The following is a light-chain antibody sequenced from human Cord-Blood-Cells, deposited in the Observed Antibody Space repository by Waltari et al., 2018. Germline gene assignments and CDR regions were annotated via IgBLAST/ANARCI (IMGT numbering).Light chain of an antibody. CDR1: QSVSSN. Sequence: EIVMTQSPATLSVSPGERATLSCRASQSVSSNLAWYQQKPGQAHRLLIYGASTRATGIPARFSGSGSGTEFTLTISSLQSEDFAVYYYQQYNNWRYFGGGTKVEIK. CDR2: GAS. CDR3: QQYNNWRY. J-gene: IGKJ4*01. V-gene: IGKV3-15*01.